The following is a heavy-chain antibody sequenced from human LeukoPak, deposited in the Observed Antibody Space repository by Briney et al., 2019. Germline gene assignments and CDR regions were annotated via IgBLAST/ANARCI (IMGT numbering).Heavy chain of an antibody. CDR3: AKRGYYDSSGFSPLTY. V-gene: IGHV3-23*01. Sequence: GGSLRLSCAASGFTFNEYAMNWVRQAPGKGLEWVSGISERGDRTTSAASVKGRFTISRDNSRNILYLQMNSLRADDTAVYYCAKRGYYDSSGFSPLTYWGQGTLVTVSS. D-gene: IGHD3-22*01. CDR1: GFTFNEYA. J-gene: IGHJ4*02. CDR2: ISERGDRT.